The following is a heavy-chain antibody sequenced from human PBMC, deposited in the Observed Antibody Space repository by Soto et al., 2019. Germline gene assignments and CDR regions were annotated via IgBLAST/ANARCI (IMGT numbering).Heavy chain of an antibody. D-gene: IGHD6-19*01. CDR1: GYSFTSYG. CDR2: ISAYNGNT. J-gene: IGHJ4*02. V-gene: IGHV1-18*04. CDR3: ARDQRITVAGTGDY. Sequence: GASVKVSCKASGYSFTSYGISWVRQAPGQGLEWMGWISAYNGNTNYAQEVQGRVTMTTDTSTSTAYMELRSLRSDDTAVYYCARDQRITVAGTGDYWGQGTLVTVSS.